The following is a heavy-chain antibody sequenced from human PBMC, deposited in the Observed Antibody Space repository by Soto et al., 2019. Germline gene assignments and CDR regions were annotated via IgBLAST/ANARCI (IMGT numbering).Heavy chain of an antibody. V-gene: IGHV4-31*03. D-gene: IGHD5-18*01. CDR1: GGSTSSGGFH. CDR2: IYYSGIS. CDR3: ARNGYTYGMDV. J-gene: IGHJ6*02. Sequence: PSETLSLTCTVSGGSTSSGGFHWSWIRQHPGKGLEWIGYIYYSGISYYNPSLKSRVSISLDTSRNQFSMTLNSVTAADTAVYYCARNGYTYGMDVWGQGATVTVSS.